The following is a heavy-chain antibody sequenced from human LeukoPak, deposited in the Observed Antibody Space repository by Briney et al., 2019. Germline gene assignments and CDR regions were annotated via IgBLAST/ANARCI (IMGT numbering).Heavy chain of an antibody. Sequence: SETLTLTCTVPGGSVSSYYGSWIRQPPGKGLEWIAYIFYSGSTKYNPSLKNRVTISLDRSKNQFSLKLRSVTAADTAVYYCARLQVHCGGDCYTRWFDPWGQGTLVTVSS. V-gene: IGHV4-59*08. CDR2: IFYSGST. J-gene: IGHJ5*02. D-gene: IGHD2-21*02. CDR1: GGSVSSYY. CDR3: ARLQVHCGGDCYTRWFDP.